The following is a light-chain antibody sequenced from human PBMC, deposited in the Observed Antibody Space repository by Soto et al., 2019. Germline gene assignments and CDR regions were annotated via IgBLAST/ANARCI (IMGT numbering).Light chain of an antibody. V-gene: IGKV3-11*01. CDR3: QQRNNWHPVT. CDR2: DTS. Sequence: SVLTQSPATLSLSPGERSTLSCMAIQSVSTYLAWYQQKACHPPRLPIYDTSNRATGIPASFSGSGSGTDFTLTISSLEHEDFAAYYCQQRNNWHPVTFGEGTQVDIK. J-gene: IGKJ4*01. CDR1: QSVSTY.